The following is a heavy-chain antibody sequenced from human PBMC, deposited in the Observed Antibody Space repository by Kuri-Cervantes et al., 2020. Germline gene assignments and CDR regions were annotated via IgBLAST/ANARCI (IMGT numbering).Heavy chain of an antibody. CDR1: GFTFSSYS. D-gene: IGHD4/OR15-4a*01. V-gene: IGHV3-48*04. CDR3: ASTTMVEINYFDY. J-gene: IGHJ4*02. CDR2: ISSSSSTI. Sequence: GGSLRLSCAASGFTFSSYSMNWVRQAPGKGLEWVSYISSSSSTIYYADSVKGQFTISRDNAKNSLYLQMNSLRAEDTAVYYCASTTMVEINYFDYWGQGTLVTVSS.